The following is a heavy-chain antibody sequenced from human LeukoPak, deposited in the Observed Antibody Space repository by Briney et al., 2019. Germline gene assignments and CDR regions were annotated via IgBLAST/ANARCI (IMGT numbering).Heavy chain of an antibody. CDR3: ATHSSGWYPY. V-gene: IGHV3-30-3*01. CDR2: ISYDGSNK. J-gene: IGHJ4*02. Sequence: GGSLRLSCAASGFTFSSYAMHWVRQAPGKGLEWVAVISYDGSNKYYADSVKGRFTISRDNSKNTLYLQMNSLRAEDTAVYYCATHSSGWYPYWGQGTLVTVSS. D-gene: IGHD6-19*01. CDR1: GFTFSSYA.